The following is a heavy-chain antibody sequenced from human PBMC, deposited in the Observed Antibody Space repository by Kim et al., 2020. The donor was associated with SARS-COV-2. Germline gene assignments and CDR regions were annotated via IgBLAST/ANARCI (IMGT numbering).Heavy chain of an antibody. CDR1: GYTFTSYG. J-gene: IGHJ5*02. Sequence: ASVKVSCKASGYTFTSYGISWVRQAPGQGLEWMGWISAYNGNTNYAQKLQGRVTMTTDTSTSTAYMELRSLRSDDTAVYYCARVAGGSEPLYLNWFDPWGQEPWSPSPQ. CDR2: ISAYNGNT. CDR3: ARVAGGSEPLYLNWFDP. D-gene: IGHD1-26*01. V-gene: IGHV1-18*01.